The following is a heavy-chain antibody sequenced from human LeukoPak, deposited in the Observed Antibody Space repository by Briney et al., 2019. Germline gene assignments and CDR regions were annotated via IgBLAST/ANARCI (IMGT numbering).Heavy chain of an antibody. CDR2: IDGGGYSK. Sequence: GGSLRLSCVGSGFIFRDSTMNWVRQAPGKGLEWVSSIDGGGYSKFYAVSVRGRFSIFRDNAKNSVYLQMNSLRAEDTALYSCVRGDTRDYWGQGTLVTVSS. J-gene: IGHJ4*02. CDR1: GFIFRDST. CDR3: VRGDTRDY. V-gene: IGHV3-21*01.